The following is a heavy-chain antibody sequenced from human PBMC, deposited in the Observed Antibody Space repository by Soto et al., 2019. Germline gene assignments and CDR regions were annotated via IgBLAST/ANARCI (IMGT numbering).Heavy chain of an antibody. Sequence: GGSLRLSCAASGFTFSSYAMSWVRQAPGKGLEWVSAISGSGGSTYYADSGKGRFTISRDNSKNTLYLQMNSLRAEDTAVYYCAKVLAFIVVVPADYYYYYGMDVWGQGTTVTVSS. J-gene: IGHJ6*02. CDR1: GFTFSSYA. V-gene: IGHV3-23*01. CDR2: ISGSGGST. D-gene: IGHD2-2*01. CDR3: AKVLAFIVVVPADYYYYYGMDV.